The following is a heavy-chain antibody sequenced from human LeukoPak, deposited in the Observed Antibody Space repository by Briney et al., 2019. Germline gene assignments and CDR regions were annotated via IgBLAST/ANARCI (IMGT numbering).Heavy chain of an antibody. D-gene: IGHD4-17*01. CDR3: AKVGDGDYYLDY. Sequence: PGGSLRLSCAASGFTFSRYGMHWVRQAPRKGLEWVAVILFDGSNKYYADSVKGRFTISRDNSKNTLYLQMNSLRAEDTAVYYCAKVGDGDYYLDYWGQGTLVTVSS. CDR2: ILFDGSNK. CDR1: GFTFSRYG. V-gene: IGHV3-33*06. J-gene: IGHJ4*02.